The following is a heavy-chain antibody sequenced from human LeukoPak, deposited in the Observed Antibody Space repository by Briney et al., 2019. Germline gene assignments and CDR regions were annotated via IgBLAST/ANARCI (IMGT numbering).Heavy chain of an antibody. CDR2: ISGSGGST. CDR1: GFTFSSYG. Sequence: GGSLRLSCAASGFTFSSYGMSWVRQAPGKGLEWVSAISGSGGSTYYADSVKGRFTISRDNSKNTLYLQMNSLRAEDTALYYCARRGDYWGYYFDYWGQGTLVTVSS. D-gene: IGHD7-27*01. J-gene: IGHJ4*02. V-gene: IGHV3-23*01. CDR3: ARRGDYWGYYFDY.